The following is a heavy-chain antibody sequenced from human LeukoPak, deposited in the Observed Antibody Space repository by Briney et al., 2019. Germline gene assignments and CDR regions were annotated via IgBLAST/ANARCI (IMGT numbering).Heavy chain of an antibody. V-gene: IGHV4-38-2*02. D-gene: IGHD5-24*01. CDR3: ARVWSERWLQSTLAYYFDY. Sequence: SETLSLTCTVSGYSISSGYYWGWIRQPPGKGLEWIGSIYHSGSTYYNSSLKSRVIISVDTSKNQFSLKLSSVTAADTAVYYCARVWSERWLQSTLAYYFDYWGQGTLVTVSS. CDR2: IYHSGST. J-gene: IGHJ4*02. CDR1: GYSISSGYY.